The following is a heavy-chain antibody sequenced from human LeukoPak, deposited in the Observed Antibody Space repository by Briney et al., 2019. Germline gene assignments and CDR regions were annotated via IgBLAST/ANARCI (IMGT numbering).Heavy chain of an antibody. V-gene: IGHV4-39*07. Sequence: KPSETLSLTCTVSGVSIKYDGYYWGWIRQPPGKGLEWIGSFYYSGSTYYNPSLKSRVTISADTSKGQLSLKLTSVTVADTAVYYCVRAPDYWGQGTLVTVSS. CDR1: GVSIKYDGYY. CDR2: FYYSGST. CDR3: VRAPDY. J-gene: IGHJ4*02.